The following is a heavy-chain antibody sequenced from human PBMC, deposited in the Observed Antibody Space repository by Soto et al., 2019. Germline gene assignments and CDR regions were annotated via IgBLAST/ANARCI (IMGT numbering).Heavy chain of an antibody. D-gene: IGHD5-18*01. V-gene: IGHV3-23*01. CDR2: ISGSGGST. CDR1: GFTFSSYA. Sequence: GGSLRLSCAASGFTFSSYAMSWVRLAPGKGLEWVSAISGSGGSTYYADSLKGRFTISRDNSKNTLYLQMNSLRAEDTAVYYCAKWVVDTKNFDYWGQGTLVTVSS. CDR3: AKWVVDTKNFDY. J-gene: IGHJ4*02.